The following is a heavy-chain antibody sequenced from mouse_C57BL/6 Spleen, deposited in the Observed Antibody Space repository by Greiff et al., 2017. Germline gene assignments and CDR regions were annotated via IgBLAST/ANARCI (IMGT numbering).Heavy chain of an antibody. D-gene: IGHD2-3*01. CDR1: GYSFSDYH. CDR2: INPNYGTT. CDR3: ARRRDGYYYYAIDY. J-gene: IGHJ4*01. Sequence: QLQQSGPELVKPGASVKISCKASGYSFSDYHLNWVQQSNGKSLEWIGVINPNYGTTSYKQKFKGKAPLTVDQSSSTAYMQLNSQTSEDSAVYYGARRRDGYYYYAIDYWGQGTSVTVSS. V-gene: IGHV1-39*01.